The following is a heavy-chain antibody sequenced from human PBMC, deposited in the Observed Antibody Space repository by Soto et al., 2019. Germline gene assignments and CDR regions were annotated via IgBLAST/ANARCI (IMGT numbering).Heavy chain of an antibody. CDR1: GFTFSSYA. CDR3: ARDLSEAVAGTWAFDY. J-gene: IGHJ4*02. D-gene: IGHD6-19*01. CDR2: ISYDGSNK. V-gene: IGHV3-30-3*01. Sequence: GGSLRLSCAASGFTFSSYAMHWVRQAPGKGLEWVAVISYDGSNKYYADSVKGRFTISRDNSKNTLYLQMNSLRAEDTAVYYCARDLSEAVAGTWAFDYWGQGTLVTVSS.